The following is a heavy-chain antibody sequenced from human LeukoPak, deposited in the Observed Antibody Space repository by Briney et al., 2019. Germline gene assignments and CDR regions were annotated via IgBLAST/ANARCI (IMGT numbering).Heavy chain of an antibody. Sequence: GGSLRLSCATSGFAFSNTGMTWVRQAPDRGLEWVSTISPTGEGTHYADSVKGRSTISRDNSKNTLSLFMDSLRADDTATYYCARDAGGAWPFDYWGQGTRVIVSS. D-gene: IGHD4-17*01. V-gene: IGHV3-23*01. CDR2: ISPTGEGT. CDR3: ARDAGGAWPFDY. CDR1: GFAFSNTG. J-gene: IGHJ4*02.